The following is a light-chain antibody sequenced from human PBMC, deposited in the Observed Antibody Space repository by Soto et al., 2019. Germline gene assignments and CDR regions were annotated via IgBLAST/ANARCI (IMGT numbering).Light chain of an antibody. CDR3: SSYAGSNNFSV. CDR1: SSEVGGYNY. Sequence: QYCMSLHPCSSGSPGQSVTISSTVTSSEVGGYNYVSWYQQHPGKAPKLMIYEVSQRPSGVPDRFSGSKSGNTASLTVSGLQAEDEADYYCSSYAGSNNFSVFGTGTKVTVL. CDR2: EVS. J-gene: IGLJ1*01. V-gene: IGLV2-8*01.